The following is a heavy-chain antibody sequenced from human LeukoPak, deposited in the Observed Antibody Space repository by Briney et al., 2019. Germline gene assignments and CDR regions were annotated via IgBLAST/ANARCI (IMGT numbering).Heavy chain of an antibody. J-gene: IGHJ4*02. V-gene: IGHV4-59*01. CDR2: IYYSGST. Sequence: SETLSLTCTVSGGSISSYYWSWIRQPPGKGLEWIGYIYYSGSTNYNPSLKSRVTISVDTSKNQFSLKLSSVTAADTAVYYCAREKGIAALGTFDYWGQGTLVTVSS. CDR3: AREKGIAALGTFDY. D-gene: IGHD6-13*01. CDR1: GGSISSYY.